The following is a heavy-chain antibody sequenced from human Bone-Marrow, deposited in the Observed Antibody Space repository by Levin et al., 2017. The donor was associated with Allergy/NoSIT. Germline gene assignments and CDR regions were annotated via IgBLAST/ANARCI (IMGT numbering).Heavy chain of an antibody. CDR1: GFTFSSYA. V-gene: IGHV3-30-3*01. CDR3: AREGKRGYSYGYDY. Sequence: PGGSLRLSCAASGFTFSSYAMHWVRQAPGKGLEWVAVISYDGSNKYYADSVKGRFTISRDNSKNTLYLQMNSLRAEDTAVYYCAREGKRGYSYGYDYWGQGTLVTVSS. CDR2: ISYDGSNK. D-gene: IGHD5-18*01. J-gene: IGHJ4*02.